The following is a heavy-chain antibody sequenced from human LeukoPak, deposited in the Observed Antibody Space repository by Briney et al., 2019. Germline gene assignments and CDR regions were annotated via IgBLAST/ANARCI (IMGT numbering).Heavy chain of an antibody. V-gene: IGHV3-30*04. CDR1: GFTFSSYA. Sequence: GGSLRLSCAASGFTFSSYAMHWVRQAPGKGLEWVAVISYDGSDKYYTDSVKGRFTISRDNSKNTLYMQMNSLRAEDTAVYYCARESGYRSPTPDSNMDVWGQGTTVTVSS. D-gene: IGHD6-13*01. J-gene: IGHJ6*02. CDR2: ISYDGSDK. CDR3: ARESGYRSPTPDSNMDV.